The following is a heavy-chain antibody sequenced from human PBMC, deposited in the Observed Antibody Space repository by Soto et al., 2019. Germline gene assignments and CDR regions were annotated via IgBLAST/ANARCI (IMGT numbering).Heavy chain of an antibody. J-gene: IGHJ6*03. CDR3: ASIAAAGTEGHYYYLDV. Sequence: SETLSLTCTVSGGSISSYYWSWIRQPPGKGLEWIGYIYYSGSTNYNPSLKSRVTISVDTSKNQFSLKLSSVTAADTAVYYCASIAAAGTEGHYYYLDVWGKGTTVTVSS. CDR1: GGSISSYY. V-gene: IGHV4-59*08. D-gene: IGHD6-13*01. CDR2: IYYSGST.